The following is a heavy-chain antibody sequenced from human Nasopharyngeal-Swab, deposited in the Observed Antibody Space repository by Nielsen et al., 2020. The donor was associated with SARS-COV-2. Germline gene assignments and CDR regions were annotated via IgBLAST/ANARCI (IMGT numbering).Heavy chain of an antibody. J-gene: IGHJ4*02. CDR2: ISGSGSTL. V-gene: IGHV3-48*01. CDR3: AKTWV. Sequence: GESLKISCAASGFTFSDHSMIWVRQAPGQGLEWVSYISGSGSTLYYADSVKGRITVSRDNAKSSVYLQMNSLRAEDTAVYYCAKTWVWGQGTLVTVSS. CDR1: GFTFSDHS.